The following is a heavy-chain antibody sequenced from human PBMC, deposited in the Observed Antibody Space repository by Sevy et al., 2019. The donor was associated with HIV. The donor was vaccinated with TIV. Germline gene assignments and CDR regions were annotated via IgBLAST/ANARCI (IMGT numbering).Heavy chain of an antibody. CDR3: AKDRYSSSWYRSDFDY. J-gene: IGHJ4*02. V-gene: IGHV3-23*01. D-gene: IGHD6-13*01. Sequence: GRSLRLSCAASGFTFSSYAMSWVRQAPGKGLEWVSAISGSGGSTYYADSVKGRFTISRDNSKNTLYLQMISLRAEDTAVYYCAKDRYSSSWYRSDFDYWGQGTLVTVSS. CDR2: ISGSGGST. CDR1: GFTFSSYA.